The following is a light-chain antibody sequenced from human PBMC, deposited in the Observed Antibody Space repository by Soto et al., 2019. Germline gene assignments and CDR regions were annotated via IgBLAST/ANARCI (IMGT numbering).Light chain of an antibody. J-gene: IGLJ3*02. CDR1: SSNIGNNA. CDR2: YDD. Sequence: QSVLTKPPSASEAPRQRVTISCSGSSSNIGNNAVNWYQQLPGKAPKLLIYYDDLLPTGVSDRFSGSKSGTSASLAISGLQSEDEADYYCAAWDDGKNGWVFGGGTQVTDL. V-gene: IGLV1-36*01. CDR3: AAWDDGKNGWV.